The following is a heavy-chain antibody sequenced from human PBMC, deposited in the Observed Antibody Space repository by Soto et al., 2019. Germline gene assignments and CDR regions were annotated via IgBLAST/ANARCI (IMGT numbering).Heavy chain of an antibody. V-gene: IGHV5-51*01. Sequence: PGESLKISCKGSGYSFTXYWIGWVRQMPGKGLEWMWIIYPGDSDTRYSPSFQGQVTVSADKSISTAYLQWSSLKASDTAIYYCERRYTTFYGMDVWGQGTTVTVSS. CDR1: GYSFTXYW. CDR2: IYPGDSDT. J-gene: IGHJ6*02. D-gene: IGHD1-20*01. CDR3: ERRYTTFYGMDV.